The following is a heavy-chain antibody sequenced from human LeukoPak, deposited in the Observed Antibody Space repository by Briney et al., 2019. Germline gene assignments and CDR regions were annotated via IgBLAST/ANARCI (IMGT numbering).Heavy chain of an antibody. J-gene: IGHJ4*02. CDR1: GYTFTSYY. D-gene: IGHD3-22*01. V-gene: IGHV1-46*01. CDR2: INPSGGST. CDR3: ARADYDSSGYYGPPNNFDY. Sequence: ASVKVSCKASGYTFTSYYMHWVRQAPGQGLKWMGIINPSGGSTSYAQKFQGRVTMTRDTSTSTVYMELSSLRSEDTAVYYCARADYDSSGYYGPPNNFDYWGQGTLVTVSS.